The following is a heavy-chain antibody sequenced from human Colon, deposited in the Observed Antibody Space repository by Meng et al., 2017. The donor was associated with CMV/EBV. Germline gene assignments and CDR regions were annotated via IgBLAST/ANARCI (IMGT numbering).Heavy chain of an antibody. Sequence: SETLSLTCIVSGDSITTNLWWSWVRQPPGKGLEWIGEVSHTGSTLYTPSLKSRVTISVDKAKNHFSLRLTSVTAADTAMYYCARGGTTVKTRFDSWGQGTLVTVSS. D-gene: IGHD4-17*01. CDR3: ARGGTTVKTRFDS. CDR1: GDSITTNLW. V-gene: IGHV4-4*02. J-gene: IGHJ4*02. CDR2: VSHTGST.